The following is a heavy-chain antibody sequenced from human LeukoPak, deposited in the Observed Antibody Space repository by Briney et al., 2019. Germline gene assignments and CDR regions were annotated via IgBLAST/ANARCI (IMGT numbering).Heavy chain of an antibody. Sequence: SETLSLTCTVSGDSISRSTYYWAWIRQPPGKGLEWIGSVYYGRSPYFNPSLESRATISVDTPKNHFSLKMSSVTAADTAVYYCARSSGTGTFSYWGQGTLVTVSS. CDR2: VYYGRSP. J-gene: IGHJ4*02. V-gene: IGHV4-39*02. CDR3: ARSSGTGTFSY. CDR1: GDSISRSTYY. D-gene: IGHD6-25*01.